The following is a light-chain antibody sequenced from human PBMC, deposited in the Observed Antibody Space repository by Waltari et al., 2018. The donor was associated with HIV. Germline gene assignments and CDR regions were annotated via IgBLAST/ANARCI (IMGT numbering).Light chain of an antibody. CDR2: DDN. V-gene: IGLV1-44*01. Sequence: QSVLTQPPSASGTLGQRVTISCSGRRSNIGSNSVNWYQQLPGTAPKLVISDDNRRTSGVPDRFSGSKSGTSASLAISGLQSEDEADYYCAAWDDNLNGLFGGGTKLTVL. CDR3: AAWDDNLNGL. CDR1: RSNIGSNS. J-gene: IGLJ2*01.